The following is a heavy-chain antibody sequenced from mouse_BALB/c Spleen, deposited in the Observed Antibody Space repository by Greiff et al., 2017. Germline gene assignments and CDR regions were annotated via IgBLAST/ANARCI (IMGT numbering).Heavy chain of an antibody. CDR1: GYTFTSYW. CDR2: IYPGNSDT. J-gene: IGHJ4*01. Sequence: EVQLQQSGTVLARPGASVKMSCKASGYTFTSYWMHWVKQRPGQGLEWIGAIYPGNSDTSYNQKFKGKAKLTAVTSTSTAYMELSSLTNEDSAVYYCTRDYYGPYYAMDYWGQGTSVTVSS. D-gene: IGHD1-1*01. V-gene: IGHV1-5*01. CDR3: TRDYYGPYYAMDY.